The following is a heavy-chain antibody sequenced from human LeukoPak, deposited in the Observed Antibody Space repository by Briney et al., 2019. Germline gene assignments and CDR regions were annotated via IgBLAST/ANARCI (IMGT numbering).Heavy chain of an antibody. Sequence: QTGGSLRLSCVVSGLTFSDYALTWVRQAPGKGLEWVSTISGSGGSTYYADSVKGRFTISRDNSRSTLYLQIHSLRADDTAVYYCPQNSPINDWDWYFDLWGRGTLVTVSS. CDR2: ISGSGGST. CDR3: PQNSPINDWDWYFDL. D-gene: IGHD3-9*01. J-gene: IGHJ2*01. V-gene: IGHV3-23*01. CDR1: GLTFSDYA.